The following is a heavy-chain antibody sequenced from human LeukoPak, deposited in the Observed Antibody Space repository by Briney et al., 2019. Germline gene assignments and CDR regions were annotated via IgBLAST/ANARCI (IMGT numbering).Heavy chain of an antibody. CDR3: ARLHSSGWYGGDAFDI. Sequence: GASVKVSCKASGYTFTSYDINWVRQATGQGLEWMGWMNPNSGKTGYAQKFQGRVTMTRNTSISTAYMELSSLRSEDTAVYYCARLHSSGWYGGDAFDIWGQGTIVTVSS. CDR1: GYTFTSYD. CDR2: MNPNSGKT. J-gene: IGHJ3*02. D-gene: IGHD6-19*01. V-gene: IGHV1-8*01.